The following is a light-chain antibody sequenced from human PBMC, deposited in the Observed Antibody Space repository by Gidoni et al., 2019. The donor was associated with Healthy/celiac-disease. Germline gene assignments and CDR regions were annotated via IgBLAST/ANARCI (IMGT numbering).Light chain of an antibody. CDR2: DAS. CDR1: QDISNY. V-gene: IGKV1-33*01. J-gene: IGKJ3*01. Sequence: DIQMTQSPSSLSASVGGRVTITCQASQDISNYLNWYQKKQGKAPKLLIYDASNLETGVPSRFSGSGSGTDFTFTISSLHPEDIATYYCQQYDNLPFTFGPGTKVDIK. CDR3: QQYDNLPFT.